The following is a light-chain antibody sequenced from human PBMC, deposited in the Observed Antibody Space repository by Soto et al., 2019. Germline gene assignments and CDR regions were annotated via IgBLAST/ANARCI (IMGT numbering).Light chain of an antibody. J-gene: IGLJ2*01. CDR2: EVS. CDR3: NSYTNINYVI. CDR1: NSDIGDYDY. V-gene: IGLV2-14*01. Sequence: QSALTQPAAVSGSPGQSITISCAGTNSDIGDYDYVSWYQHHPGKAPRLLIYEVSSRPSGVANRFSASKSGNTASLTISGLQAEDEDDYYCNSYTNINYVIFGGGTKLTVL.